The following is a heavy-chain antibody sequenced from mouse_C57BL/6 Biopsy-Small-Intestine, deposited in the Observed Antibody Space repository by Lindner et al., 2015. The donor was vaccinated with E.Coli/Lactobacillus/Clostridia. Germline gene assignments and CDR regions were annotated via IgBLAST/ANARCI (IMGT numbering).Heavy chain of an antibody. J-gene: IGHJ2*01. V-gene: IGHV1-54*01. CDR1: GYAFTNYL. Sequence: VQLQESGGEVIRPGTSVKVSCKASGYAFTNYLIEWIKQRPGQGLEWIGMINPGSGGTDYNEKFRGKATLTADKSSSKAYMQLSSLTSEDSAVYFCARSVEGYIDYWGLGTTLTVAA. D-gene: IGHD2-2*01. CDR3: ARSVEGYIDY. CDR2: INPGSGGT.